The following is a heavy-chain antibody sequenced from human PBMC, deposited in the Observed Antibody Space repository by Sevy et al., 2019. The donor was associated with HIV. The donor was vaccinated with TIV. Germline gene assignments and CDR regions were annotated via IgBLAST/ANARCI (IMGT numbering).Heavy chain of an antibody. CDR3: TTDLVLLWFGELGEGYYFDY. CDR1: GFTFSNAW. D-gene: IGHD3-10*01. V-gene: IGHV3-15*01. J-gene: IGHJ4*02. CDR2: IKSKTDGGTT. Sequence: LGGSLRLSCAASGFTFSNAWMSWVRQAPGKGLEWVGRIKSKTDGGTTDYAAPVKGRFTISRDDSKNTLYLQMNSLKTEDTAVYYCTTDLVLLWFGELGEGYYFDYWGQGTLVTVSS.